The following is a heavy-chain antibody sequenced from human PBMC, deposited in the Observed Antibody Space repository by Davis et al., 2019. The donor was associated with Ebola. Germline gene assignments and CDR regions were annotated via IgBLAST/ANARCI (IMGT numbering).Heavy chain of an antibody. Sequence: GGSLRLSCAASGFTFSSYAMHWVRQAPGKGLEWVAVISYDGSNKYYADSVKGRFTISRDNSKNTLYLQMNSLRAEDTAIYYCAKAPPGNWNYYYGMDVWGKGTTVTVSS. D-gene: IGHD1-1*01. CDR1: GFTFSSYA. J-gene: IGHJ6*04. V-gene: IGHV3-30*04. CDR2: ISYDGSNK. CDR3: AKAPPGNWNYYYGMDV.